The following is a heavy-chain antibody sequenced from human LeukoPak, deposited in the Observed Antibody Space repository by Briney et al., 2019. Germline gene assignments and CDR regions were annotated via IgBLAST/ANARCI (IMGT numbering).Heavy chain of an antibody. D-gene: IGHD2-15*01. Sequence: PGGSLRLSCAASRFTFSSYSMNWVRQAPGKGLEWVSSISSSSSYIYYADSVKGRFTISRDNAKNSLYLQMNSLRAEDTAVYYCARDIYCSGGSCYYDYWGQGTLVTVSS. J-gene: IGHJ4*02. V-gene: IGHV3-21*01. CDR1: RFTFSSYS. CDR2: ISSSSSYI. CDR3: ARDIYCSGGSCYYDY.